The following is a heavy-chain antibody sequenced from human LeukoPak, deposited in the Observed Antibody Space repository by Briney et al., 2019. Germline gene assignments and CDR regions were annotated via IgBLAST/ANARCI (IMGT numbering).Heavy chain of an antibody. CDR2: ITTGSVT. J-gene: IGHJ4*02. CDR3: ARVGLFDY. D-gene: IGHD2-21*01. Sequence: GGAPRLSCAASGFTFSTYNINWVRQAPGKGLEWVACITTGSVTHYADSVKGRFTISRDNAKNSVYLQMSSLIDDDTAVYYCARVGLFDYWGQGALVTVSS. CDR1: GFTFSTYN. V-gene: IGHV3-48*02.